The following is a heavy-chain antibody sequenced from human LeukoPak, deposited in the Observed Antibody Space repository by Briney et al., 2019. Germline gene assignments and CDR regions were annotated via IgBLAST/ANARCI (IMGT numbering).Heavy chain of an antibody. CDR1: GGSISSYY. CDR2: IYYSGST. CDR3: ARGGYYGSGNDFRFDP. D-gene: IGHD3-10*01. Sequence: SETLSLTCTVSGGSISSYYWSWIRQPPGKGLEWIGYIYYSGSTNYNHSLKSRVTISVDTSKNQFSLKLTSVTAADTAVYFCARGGYYGSGNDFRFDPWGQGTLVTVSS. V-gene: IGHV4-59*01. J-gene: IGHJ5*02.